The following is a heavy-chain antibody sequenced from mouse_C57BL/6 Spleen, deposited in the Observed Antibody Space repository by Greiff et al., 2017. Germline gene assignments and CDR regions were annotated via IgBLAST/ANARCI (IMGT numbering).Heavy chain of an antibody. V-gene: IGHV3-6*01. CDR1: GYSITSGYY. J-gene: IGHJ4*01. CDR3: ARDRGVTPYYAMDY. D-gene: IGHD2-2*01. CDR2: ISYDGSN. Sequence: VQLQQSGPGLVKPSQSLSLTCSVTGYSITSGYYWNWIRQFPGNKLEWMGYISYDGSNNYNPSLKNRISITLDTSKNQFFLKLNSVTTEDAATYYCARDRGVTPYYAMDYWGQGTSVTVSS.